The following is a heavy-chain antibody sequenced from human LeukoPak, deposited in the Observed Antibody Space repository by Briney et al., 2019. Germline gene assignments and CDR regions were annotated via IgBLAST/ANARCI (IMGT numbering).Heavy chain of an antibody. Sequence: SETLSLTCTVSGGSISSGSYYWSWIRQPAGKGLEWIGRIYTSGSTNYNPSLKSRVTISVDTSKNQFSLKLSSVTAADTAVYYCARTYYGGKMYFDLWGRGTLVTVSS. CDR3: ARTYYGGKMYFDL. V-gene: IGHV4-61*02. CDR1: GGSISSGSYY. D-gene: IGHD4-23*01. J-gene: IGHJ2*01. CDR2: IYTSGST.